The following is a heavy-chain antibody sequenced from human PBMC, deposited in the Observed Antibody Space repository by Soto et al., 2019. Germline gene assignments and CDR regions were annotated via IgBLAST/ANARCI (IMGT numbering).Heavy chain of an antibody. Sequence: ASVKVSCKASGYTFTSYAMHWVRQAPGQRLEWMGWINAGNGNTKYSQKFQGRVTITRDTSASTAYMELNSLRAEDTAVYYCARDRVSGSYLKTYYYYGMDVWGQGTTVTVSS. V-gene: IGHV1-3*01. J-gene: IGHJ6*02. D-gene: IGHD1-26*01. CDR2: INAGNGNT. CDR3: ARDRVSGSYLKTYYYYGMDV. CDR1: GYTFTSYA.